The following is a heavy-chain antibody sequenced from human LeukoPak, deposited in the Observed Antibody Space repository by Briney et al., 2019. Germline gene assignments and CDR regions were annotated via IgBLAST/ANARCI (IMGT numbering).Heavy chain of an antibody. D-gene: IGHD3-3*01. CDR1: GFTFSDFW. CDR2: IKRDGSEK. CDR3: VKDPDSDDNDYDFIDGFDP. J-gene: IGHJ5*02. Sequence: PGGSLRLSCAASGFTFSDFWMSWVRQAPGKGLEWVAHIKRDGSEKYYVDSVEGRFTVSRDNAQNSLSLQMDGLRAEDTAVYYCVKDPDSDDNDYDFIDGFDPWGQGTLVTVSS. V-gene: IGHV3-7*03.